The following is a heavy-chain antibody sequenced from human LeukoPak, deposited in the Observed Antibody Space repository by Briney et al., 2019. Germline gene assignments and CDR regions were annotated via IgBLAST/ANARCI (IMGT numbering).Heavy chain of an antibody. V-gene: IGHV3-9*01. Sequence: GRSLRLSCAASGFTFSSYGMHWVRQAPGKGLEWVSGISWDSGSVDSADSVKGRFTTSRDNARNSLYLQMNSLRAEDTALYYCAKGNSYDSSGLPFDYWGQGTLVTVSS. CDR2: ISWDSGSV. D-gene: IGHD3-22*01. J-gene: IGHJ4*02. CDR3: AKGNSYDSSGLPFDY. CDR1: GFTFSSYG.